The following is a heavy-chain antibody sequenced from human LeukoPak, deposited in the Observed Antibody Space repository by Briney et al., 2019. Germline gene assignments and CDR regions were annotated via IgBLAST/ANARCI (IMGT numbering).Heavy chain of an antibody. Sequence: SETLSPTCAVYGGSFSGYYWSWIRQPPGKGLEWIGEINHSGSTNYNPSLKSRVTISVDTSKNQFSLKLSSVTAADTAVYYCARGRKVVVTAIPHFDYWGQGTLVTVSS. D-gene: IGHD2-21*02. CDR1: GGSFSGYY. CDR3: ARGRKVVVTAIPHFDY. V-gene: IGHV4-34*01. CDR2: INHSGST. J-gene: IGHJ4*02.